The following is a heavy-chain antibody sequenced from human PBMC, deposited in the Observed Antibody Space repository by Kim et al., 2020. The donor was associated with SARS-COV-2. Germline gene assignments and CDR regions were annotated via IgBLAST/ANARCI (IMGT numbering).Heavy chain of an antibody. J-gene: IGHJ4*02. V-gene: IGHV3-49*02. CDR3: TRHYYGSGSYQYYFDY. Sequence: SVKGRFTISRDDSKSIAYLQMNSLKTEDTAVYYCTRHYYGSGSYQYYFDYWGQGTLVTVSS. D-gene: IGHD3-10*01.